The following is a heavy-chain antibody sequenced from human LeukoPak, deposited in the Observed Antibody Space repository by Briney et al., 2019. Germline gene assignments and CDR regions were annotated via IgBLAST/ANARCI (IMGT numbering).Heavy chain of an antibody. CDR1: GGSISSSPYY. CDR2: ISYTGST. J-gene: IGHJ4*02. CDR3: ARRYGDYNLDH. Sequence: SETLSLTCTVSGGSISSSPYYWGWIRQPPGKDLAWIGSISYTGSTYYNPSLKSRVTISVDTPKNQFSLKLTSVTAADTALHYCARRYGDYNLDHWGQGTLVTVSS. V-gene: IGHV4-39*01. D-gene: IGHD4-17*01.